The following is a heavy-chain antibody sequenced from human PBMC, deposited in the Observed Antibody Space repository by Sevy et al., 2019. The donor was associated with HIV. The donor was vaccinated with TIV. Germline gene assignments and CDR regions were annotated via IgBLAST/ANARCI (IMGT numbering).Heavy chain of an antibody. CDR1: GFTFSSYE. CDR3: ARGRSTAMVYYGMDV. V-gene: IGHV3-48*03. CDR2: ISSSGSTI. D-gene: IGHD5-18*01. Sequence: GGSLRLSCAASGFTFSSYEMNWVRQAPGKGLEWVSYISSSGSTIYYADSVKGRFTISRDNAKNSLYLQMNSLRAEETAVYYCARGRSTAMVYYGMDVWGQGTTVTVSS. J-gene: IGHJ6*02.